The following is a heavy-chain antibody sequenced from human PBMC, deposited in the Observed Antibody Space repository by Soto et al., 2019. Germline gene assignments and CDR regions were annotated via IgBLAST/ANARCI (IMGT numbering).Heavy chain of an antibody. J-gene: IGHJ4*02. Sequence: QVQLQESGPGLVKPSQTLSLICTVSGGSINSGGYYWSWIRQHPGKGLEWIGYIYYSGSTYYNPFLRSRVTISAGASENQFSLKLSSVTAADTAVYFRARAYRQSGYISSWVFDSWGQGTLVNVSS. CDR2: IYYSGST. CDR1: GGSINSGGYY. CDR3: ARAYRQSGYISSWVFDS. V-gene: IGHV4-31*03. D-gene: IGHD6-13*01.